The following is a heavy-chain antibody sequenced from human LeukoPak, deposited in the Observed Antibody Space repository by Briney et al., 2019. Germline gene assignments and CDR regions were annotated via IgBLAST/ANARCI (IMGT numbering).Heavy chain of an antibody. CDR1: GYTFTYYY. V-gene: IGHV1-2*02. D-gene: IGHD3-22*01. CDR3: ARGRGARYYDSSGLYYFDY. CDR2: INPNSGGT. J-gene: IGHJ4*02. Sequence: ALVTVSFKSSGYTFTYYYIHWVRQAPGQGLEWMGWINPNSGGTKYAQQFQGRVTMTRDTSISTPYMELSRLTSDDTAVYYCARGRGARYYDSSGLYYFDYWGQGTLVTVSS.